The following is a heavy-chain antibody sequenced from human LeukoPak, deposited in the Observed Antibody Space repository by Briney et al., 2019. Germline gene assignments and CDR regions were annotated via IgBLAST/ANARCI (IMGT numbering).Heavy chain of an antibody. CDR1: GGSISSGGYS. Sequence: PSETLSLTCAVSGGSISSGGYSWSWIRQPPGKGXXXXXXXYHSGSTYYNPSLKSRVTISVDRSKNQFSLKLRSVTAADTAVYYCARGRPYYDILTGYSDAFDIWGQGTMVTVSS. CDR2: XYHSGST. V-gene: IGHV4-30-2*01. J-gene: IGHJ3*02. CDR3: ARGRPYYDILTGYSDAFDI. D-gene: IGHD3-9*01.